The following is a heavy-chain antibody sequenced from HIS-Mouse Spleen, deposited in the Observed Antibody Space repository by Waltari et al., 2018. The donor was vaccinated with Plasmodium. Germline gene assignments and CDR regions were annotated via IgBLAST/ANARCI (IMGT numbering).Heavy chain of an antibody. CDR3: ARLVVVASKDSY. CDR1: GGSFSGYY. CDR2: SNHSGST. Sequence: QVQLQQWGAGLLTPSETLSLTCAVYGGSFSGYYWSWIRPPPGKGLEWIGESNHSGSTNYNPSLKSRVTISVDTSKNQFSLKLSSVTAADTAVYYCARLVVVASKDSYWGQGTLVTVSS. J-gene: IGHJ4*02. V-gene: IGHV4-34*01. D-gene: IGHD2-15*01.